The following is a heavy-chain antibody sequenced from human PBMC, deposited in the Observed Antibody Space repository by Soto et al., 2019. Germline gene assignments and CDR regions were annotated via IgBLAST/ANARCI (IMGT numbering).Heavy chain of an antibody. Sequence: GSLRLSCAASGFTFSSYWMSWVRQAPGKGLEWVANIKQDGSEKYYVDSVKGRFTISRDNAKNSLYLQMNSLRAEDTAVYYCARDGQLVINYFDYWGQGTLVTVSS. CDR3: ARDGQLVINYFDY. D-gene: IGHD6-13*01. J-gene: IGHJ4*02. CDR1: GFTFSSYW. V-gene: IGHV3-7*01. CDR2: IKQDGSEK.